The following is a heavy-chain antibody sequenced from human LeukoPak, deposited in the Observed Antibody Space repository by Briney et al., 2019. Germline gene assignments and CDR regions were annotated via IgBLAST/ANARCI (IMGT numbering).Heavy chain of an antibody. CDR1: GYSFTCFW. D-gene: IGHD3-9*01. CDR2: IYPGGSDT. Sequence: GESLKISCKGSGYSFTCFWIGWVRQMSGKGLEWRGIIYPGGSDTRYSPSFEGQVTISADKSISTAYLQWSSLKASDTAMYYCARTIRYFDWKYGPYYYYYGMDVWGQGTTVTVS. CDR3: ARTIRYFDWKYGPYYYYYGMDV. V-gene: IGHV5-51*01. J-gene: IGHJ6*02.